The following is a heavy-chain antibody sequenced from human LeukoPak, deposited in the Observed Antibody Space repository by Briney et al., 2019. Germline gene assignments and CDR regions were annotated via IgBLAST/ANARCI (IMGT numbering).Heavy chain of an antibody. CDR1: TFRNAW. V-gene: IGHV3-15*01. CDR2: IKRKSDGGTT. J-gene: IGHJ4*02. Sequence: AGGSLKLSFATFRNAWMSGVRQAPGKGLEWFGRIKRKSDGGTTDYAAPVKGRFTISRDDSKNRLYLQMNSLKTEDTAVYYCSTGTDTLTGFSFAYWGQGTLVTVSS. D-gene: IGHD3-9*01. CDR3: STGTDTLTGFSFAY.